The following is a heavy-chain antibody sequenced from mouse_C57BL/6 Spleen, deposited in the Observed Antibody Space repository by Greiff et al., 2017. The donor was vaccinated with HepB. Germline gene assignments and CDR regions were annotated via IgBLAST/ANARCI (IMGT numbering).Heavy chain of an antibody. CDR2: IYPGSGTT. V-gene: IGHV1-55*01. J-gene: IGHJ4*01. CDR3: AREGAYYYGSSYAMDY. Sequence: QVQLQQPGAELVKPGASVKMSCKASGYTFTSYWITWVKQRPGQGLEWIGDIYPGSGTTSYNQKFKGKATLTVDQSSSTAYMQLNSLTSEDSAVYYCAREGAYYYGSSYAMDYWGQGTSVTVSS. D-gene: IGHD1-1*01. CDR1: GYTFTSYW.